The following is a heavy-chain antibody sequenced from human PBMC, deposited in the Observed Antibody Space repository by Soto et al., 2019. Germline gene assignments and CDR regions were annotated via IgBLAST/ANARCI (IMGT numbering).Heavy chain of an antibody. CDR3: AKGGAGEDYYYGMDV. Sequence: WWSLRVSCSASVFTCSSYAMSWFRQAPGKGLEWVSAISGSGGSTYYADSVKGRFTISRDNSKNTLYLQMNSLRAEDTAVYYCAKGGAGEDYYYGMDVWGQGTTVTVSS. J-gene: IGHJ6*02. CDR2: ISGSGGST. CDR1: VFTCSSYA. V-gene: IGHV3-23*01. D-gene: IGHD7-27*01.